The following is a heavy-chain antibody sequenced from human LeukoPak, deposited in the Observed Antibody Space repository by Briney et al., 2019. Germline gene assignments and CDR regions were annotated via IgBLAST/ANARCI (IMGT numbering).Heavy chain of an antibody. J-gene: IGHJ4*02. Sequence: SDTLSLTCTISGGSLASFNYYWGWIRQPPGKGLEWIGSIYYSGATSYNPSLESRVTIFGDTPKNQFSLTLNSVTAADTAVYYCARHIRDYASSRYYLAYFDYWGQGILVTVSS. CDR1: GGSLASFNYY. CDR3: ARHIRDYASSRYYLAYFDY. D-gene: IGHD3-22*01. CDR2: IYYSGAT. V-gene: IGHV4-39*01.